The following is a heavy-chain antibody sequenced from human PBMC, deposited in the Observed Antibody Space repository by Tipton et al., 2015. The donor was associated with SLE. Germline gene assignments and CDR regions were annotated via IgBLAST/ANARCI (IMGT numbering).Heavy chain of an antibody. Sequence: QLVQSGAEAKEPGASVKLSCKASGYTLTTYYMHWVRQDPGQGLEWMGIINPSGDRTRFAQKFQGRATMTRDTSSSTVYMELSSLRSEDKTVYYCARHLGGGWCVNYWGQATLVTVSS. D-gene: IGHD6-19*01. CDR1: GYTLTTYY. CDR3: ARHLGGGWCVNY. J-gene: IGHJ4*02. V-gene: IGHV1-46*01. CDR2: INPSGDRT.